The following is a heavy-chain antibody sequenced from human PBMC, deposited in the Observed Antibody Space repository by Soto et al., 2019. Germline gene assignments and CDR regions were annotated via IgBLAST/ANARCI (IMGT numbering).Heavy chain of an antibody. J-gene: IGHJ6*02. V-gene: IGHV1-69*12. Sequence: QVQLVQSGAEVKKPGSSVTVSCKASGCTFGNSAINWVRQAPGQGLEWMGGIIPIFPTPDYAQKFQGRVTITADEYTSTTSMELTSLSSEDKAVYYCARARGRLQFGVNYYYARDVCSQGTAVTASS. D-gene: IGHD5-12*01. CDR1: GCTFGNSA. CDR3: ARARGRLQFGVNYYYARDV. CDR2: IIPIFPTP.